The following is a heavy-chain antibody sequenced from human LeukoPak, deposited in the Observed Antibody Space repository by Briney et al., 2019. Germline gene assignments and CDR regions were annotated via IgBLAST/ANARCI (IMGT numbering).Heavy chain of an antibody. D-gene: IGHD2-15*01. CDR3: ARSGGDCSGGSCYSIVPYYYGMDV. CDR2: INAGNGNT. V-gene: IGHV1-3*01. Sequence: ASVKVSCKASGYTFTNYAMHWVRQAPGQRLEWMGWINAGNGNTKYSQKFQGRVTITRDTSASTAYMELSSLRSEDTAVYYCARSGGDCSGGSCYSIVPYYYGMDVWGKGTTVTVSS. J-gene: IGHJ6*04. CDR1: GYTFTNYA.